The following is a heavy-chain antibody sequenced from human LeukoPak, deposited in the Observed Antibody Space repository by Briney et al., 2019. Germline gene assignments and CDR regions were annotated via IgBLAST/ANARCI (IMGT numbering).Heavy chain of an antibody. CDR2: IYYSGST. CDR1: GGSISSSSYY. D-gene: IGHD3-10*01. Sequence: PSETLSLTCTVSGGSISSSSYYWGWLRQPPGKGLEWIGSIYYSGSTYYNPSLKSRVTISVDTSKNHFSLKLSSVTAADTAVYYCARQVGVRPNFDYWGQGTLVTVSS. CDR3: ARQVGVRPNFDY. V-gene: IGHV4-39*01. J-gene: IGHJ4*02.